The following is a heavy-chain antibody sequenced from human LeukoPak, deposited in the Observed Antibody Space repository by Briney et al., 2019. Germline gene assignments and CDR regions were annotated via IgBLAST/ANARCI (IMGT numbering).Heavy chain of an antibody. Sequence: PGGSLRLSCAASGFTFSSYAMSWVRQAPGKGLEWVSAISGSGGSTYYADSVKGRFTISRDNSKNTLYLQMSSLRAEDTAVYYCAKDSYYDFWSGHNYFDYWGQGTLVTVSS. CDR3: AKDSYYDFWSGHNYFDY. CDR1: GFTFSSYA. V-gene: IGHV3-23*01. J-gene: IGHJ4*02. CDR2: ISGSGGST. D-gene: IGHD3-3*01.